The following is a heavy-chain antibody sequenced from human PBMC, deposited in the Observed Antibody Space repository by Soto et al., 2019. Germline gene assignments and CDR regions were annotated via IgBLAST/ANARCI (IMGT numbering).Heavy chain of an antibody. D-gene: IGHD6-6*01. Sequence: SQTLSLTCAISGDSVSSNSAAWNWIRQSPSRGLEWLGRTYYRSKWYNDYAVSVKSRITINPDTSKNQFSLQLNSVTPEDTAVYYCAREKEVIEDRRDYYYYGMDVWGQGTTVTVSS. CDR1: GDSVSSNSAA. J-gene: IGHJ6*02. V-gene: IGHV6-1*01. CDR3: AREKEVIEDRRDYYYYGMDV. CDR2: TYYRSKWYN.